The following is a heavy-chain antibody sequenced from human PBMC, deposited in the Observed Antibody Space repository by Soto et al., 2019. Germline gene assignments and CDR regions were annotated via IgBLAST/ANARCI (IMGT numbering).Heavy chain of an antibody. CDR2: ISYDGSNK. D-gene: IGHD6-13*01. J-gene: IGHJ6*02. V-gene: IGHV3-30*03. CDR3: AGSGAAAGGVGRMDV. CDR1: GFTFSSYG. Sequence: QVQLVESGGGVVQPGRSLRLSCAASGFTFSSYGMHWVRQAPGKGLEWVAVISYDGSNKYYADSVKGRFTISRDNSKNTLYLQMNSLRAEDTAVYYCAGSGAAAGGVGRMDVWGQGTTVTVSS.